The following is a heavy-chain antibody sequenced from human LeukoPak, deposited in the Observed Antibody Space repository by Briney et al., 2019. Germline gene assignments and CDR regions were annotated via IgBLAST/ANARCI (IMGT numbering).Heavy chain of an antibody. Sequence: SETLSLTCTVSGGSVSSGSYYWSWIRQPPGKGLEWIGYIYYSGSTNYNPSLKSRVTIPVDTSKNQFSLKLSSVTAADTAVYYCAREDCSSTSCYGFDYWGQGTLVTVSS. CDR1: GGSVSSGSYY. J-gene: IGHJ4*02. V-gene: IGHV4-61*01. CDR3: AREDCSSTSCYGFDY. CDR2: IYYSGST. D-gene: IGHD2-2*01.